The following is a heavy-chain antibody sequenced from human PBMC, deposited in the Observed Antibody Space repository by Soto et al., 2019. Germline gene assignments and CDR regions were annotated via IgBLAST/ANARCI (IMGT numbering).Heavy chain of an antibody. D-gene: IGHD5-18*01. CDR2: VSGSGGST. J-gene: IGHJ3*02. V-gene: IGHV3-23*02. Sequence: EVQLLESGGGSVQPGGSLRLSCAASGFTFSSYAMSWVRQAPGKGLEWVSGVSGSGGSTYCGDSVKGRFTISRDNSKNTLYLQINSLRAEDTAVYYCAKDFGYNYGYDAFDIWGQGTMVTVSS. CDR3: AKDFGYNYGYDAFDI. CDR1: GFTFSSYA.